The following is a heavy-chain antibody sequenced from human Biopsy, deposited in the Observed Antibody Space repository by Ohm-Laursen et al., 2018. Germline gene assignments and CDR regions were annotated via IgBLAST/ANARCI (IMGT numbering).Heavy chain of an antibody. CDR2: IFNSANT. Sequence: SQTLSLTWTVSGGSISSCGSYWSWIRQRPGKGLEWIGYIFNSANTYYNPSLKSRVTISVDTSKNQFSLKLSSVTAADTAVYYCARLGSGDYFPTFFDFWGQGALVTVSS. J-gene: IGHJ4*02. CDR3: ARLGSGDYFPTFFDF. CDR1: GGSISSCGSY. D-gene: IGHD5-12*01. V-gene: IGHV4-31*02.